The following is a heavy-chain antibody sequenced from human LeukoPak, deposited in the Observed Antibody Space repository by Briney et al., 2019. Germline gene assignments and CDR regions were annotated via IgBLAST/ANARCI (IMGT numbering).Heavy chain of an antibody. CDR3: AKGNTDGMVATIEYFDY. CDR2: ISGSGGST. Sequence: GGSLRLSCAASGFTFSSYAMSWVRQAPGKGLEWVSAISGSGGSTYYADSVKGRFTISRDNSKNTLYLQMNSLRAEDTAIYYCAKGNTDGMVATIEYFDYWGQGTLVTVSS. CDR1: GFTFSSYA. V-gene: IGHV3-23*01. J-gene: IGHJ4*02. D-gene: IGHD5-12*01.